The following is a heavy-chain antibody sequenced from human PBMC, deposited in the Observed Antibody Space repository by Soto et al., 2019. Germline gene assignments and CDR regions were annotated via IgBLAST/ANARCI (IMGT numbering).Heavy chain of an antibody. V-gene: IGHV3-11*01. CDR3: ARARVPAATGTEYYYYYMDV. CDR1: GFTFSDYY. D-gene: IGHD2-2*01. Sequence: GGSLRLSCAASGFTFSDYYMSWIRQAPGKGLEWVSYISSSGSTIYYADSVKGRFTISRDNAKNSLYLQMNSLRAEDTAVYYCARARVPAATGTEYYYYYMDVWGKGTTVTVSS. J-gene: IGHJ6*03. CDR2: ISSSGSTI.